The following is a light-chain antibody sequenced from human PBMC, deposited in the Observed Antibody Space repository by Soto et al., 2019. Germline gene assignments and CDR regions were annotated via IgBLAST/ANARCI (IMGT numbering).Light chain of an antibody. Sequence: EIVLTQSPGTLSLSPGERATLSCRASQSVSSSYLAWYQQKPGQAPRLLIYDASSRATGIPDRISGSGSGTDFTLTISRLEPEDFVVYYCQQYGSSPLTFGGGTKVEIK. J-gene: IGKJ4*01. CDR1: QSVSSSY. V-gene: IGKV3-20*01. CDR2: DAS. CDR3: QQYGSSPLT.